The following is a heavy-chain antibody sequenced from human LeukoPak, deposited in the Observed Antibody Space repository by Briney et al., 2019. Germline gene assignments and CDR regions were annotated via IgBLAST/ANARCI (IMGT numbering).Heavy chain of an antibody. Sequence: PSETLSLTCTVSGYSISSSYYWGWIRQPPGKGLEWIGSIYYSGSTYYNPSLKSRVTISVDTSKNQFSLKLSSVTAADTAVYYCASSPDYWGQGTLVTVSS. J-gene: IGHJ4*02. CDR3: ASSPDY. CDR1: GYSISSSYY. CDR2: IYYSGST. V-gene: IGHV4-38-2*02.